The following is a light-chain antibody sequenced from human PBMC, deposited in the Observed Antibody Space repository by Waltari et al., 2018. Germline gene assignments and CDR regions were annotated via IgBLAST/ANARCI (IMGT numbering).Light chain of an antibody. V-gene: IGLV3-21*01. CDR2: YDN. J-gene: IGLJ1*01. Sequence: SYVLTQPPSVSVAPGETARITCVGNNIESKSVHWYRQRPGQAPVVVISYDNDRAAGIPERFSGSNSGNTATLTISRVEAGDEADYYCQVWDANTDPGVFGTGTEVTVL. CDR3: QVWDANTDPGV. CDR1: NIESKS.